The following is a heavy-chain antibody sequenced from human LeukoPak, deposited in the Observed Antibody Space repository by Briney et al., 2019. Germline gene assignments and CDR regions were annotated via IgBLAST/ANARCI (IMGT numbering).Heavy chain of an antibody. Sequence: ASVKVSCKASGYTFISYGINWVRQAPGQGLEWMGWISAYNSRTNYAQKVQGRVTLTTDTSTSTAYMELRSLRSDDTAVYYCARDSGRIAAPGESWGQGTLVTVSS. V-gene: IGHV1-18*01. J-gene: IGHJ5*02. CDR3: ARDSGRIAAPGES. CDR2: ISAYNSRT. D-gene: IGHD6-13*01. CDR1: GYTFISYG.